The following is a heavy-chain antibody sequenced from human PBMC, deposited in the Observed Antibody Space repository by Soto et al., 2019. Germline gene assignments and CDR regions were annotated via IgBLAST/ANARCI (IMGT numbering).Heavy chain of an antibody. CDR3: ARTDVHFLEWLPNLYYYYYYMDV. J-gene: IGHJ6*03. CDR1: GFSLSNARMG. V-gene: IGHV2-26*01. D-gene: IGHD3-3*01. Sequence: QVTLKESGPVLVKPTETLTLTCTVSGFSLSNARMGVSWIRQPPGKALEWLAHIFSNDEKSYSTSLKSRLTISKDTSKSQVVLTMTNMDPVDTATYYCARTDVHFLEWLPNLYYYYYYMDVWGKGTTVTVSS. CDR2: IFSNDEK.